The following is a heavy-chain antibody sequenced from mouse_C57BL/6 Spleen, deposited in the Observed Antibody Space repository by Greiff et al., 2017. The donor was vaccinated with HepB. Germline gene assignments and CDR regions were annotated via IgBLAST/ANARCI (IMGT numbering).Heavy chain of an antibody. CDR1: GFTFTDYY. D-gene: IGHD1-1*01. J-gene: IGHJ2*01. CDR3: ARYNYGYYFDY. CDR2: IRNKANGYTT. V-gene: IGHV7-3*01. Sequence: EVKLKESGGGLVQPGGSLSLSCAASGFTFTDYYMSWVRQPPGKALEWLGFIRNKANGYTTEYSASVKGRFTISRDNSQSILYLQMNALRAEDSATYYCARYNYGYYFDYWGQGTTLTVSS.